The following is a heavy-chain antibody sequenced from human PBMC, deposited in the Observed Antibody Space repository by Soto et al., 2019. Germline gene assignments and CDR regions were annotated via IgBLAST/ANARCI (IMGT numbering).Heavy chain of an antibody. CDR1: GGSISSGGYY. Sequence: NPSETLSLTCTVSGGSISSGGYYWSWIRQHPGKGLEWIGYIYYSGSTYYNPSLKSRVTISVDTSKNQFSLKLSSVTAADTAVYYCARVGSSGSFDYWGQGTLVTVSS. J-gene: IGHJ4*02. V-gene: IGHV4-31*03. CDR2: IYYSGST. D-gene: IGHD3-22*01. CDR3: ARVGSSGSFDY.